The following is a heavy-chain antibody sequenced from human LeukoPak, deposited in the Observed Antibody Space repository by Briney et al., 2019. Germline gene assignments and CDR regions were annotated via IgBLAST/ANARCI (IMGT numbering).Heavy chain of an antibody. J-gene: IGHJ6*03. V-gene: IGHV1-46*01. CDR3: ARDGPQPSGYYYYYYMDV. CDR2: INPSGGST. D-gene: IGHD1-26*01. Sequence: ASVKVSCKASGYTFTSYYMHWVRQAPGQGLEWMGIINPSGGSTSYAQKFQGRATMTRDMSTSTVYMELSSLRSEDTAVYYCARDGPQPSGYYYYYYMDVWGKGTTVTISS. CDR1: GYTFTSYY.